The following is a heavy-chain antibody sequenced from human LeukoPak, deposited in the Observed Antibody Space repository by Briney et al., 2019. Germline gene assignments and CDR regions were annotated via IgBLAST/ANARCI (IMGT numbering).Heavy chain of an antibody. CDR2: ISSSSSYI. D-gene: IGHD3-10*02. CDR1: GFTFSSYW. Sequence: GGSLRLSCAASGFTFSSYWMSWVRQAPGKGLEWVSSISSSSSYIYYADSVKGRFTISRDNSKNTLYLQMNSLRAEDTAVYYCAELGITMIGGVWGKGTTVTISS. CDR3: AELGITMIGGV. J-gene: IGHJ6*04. V-gene: IGHV3-21*06.